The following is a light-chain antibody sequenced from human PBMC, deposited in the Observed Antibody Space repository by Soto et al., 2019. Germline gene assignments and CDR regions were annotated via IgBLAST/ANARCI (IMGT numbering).Light chain of an antibody. CDR2: LNSDGSH. V-gene: IGLV4-69*01. J-gene: IGLJ2*01. CDR3: QTWGTGIHVV. Sequence: QSVLTQSPSASASLGASVELTCTLSSEHSSYAIAWHQQQPEKGPRYLMKLNSDGSHSKGDGIPGRFSGSSSGAERYLTISSLQSEDEADYYCQTWGTGIHVVFGGGTKLTVL. CDR1: SEHSSYA.